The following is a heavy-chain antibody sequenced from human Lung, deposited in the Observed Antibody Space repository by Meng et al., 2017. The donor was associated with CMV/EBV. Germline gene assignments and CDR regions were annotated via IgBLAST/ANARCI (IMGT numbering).Heavy chain of an antibody. J-gene: IGHJ4*02. CDR2: IYSGGRT. V-gene: IGHV3-66*02. CDR3: ARVNFGVVTYFDY. Sequence: LKICCAASGFTVSSNHRTWVRQDPRKGLERVSVIYSGGRTYYADSVKGRFTISRDNSKNSVYLQMNSLRPEDTAVYYCARVNFGVVTYFDYWGQGTLVTVSS. CDR1: GFTVSSNH. D-gene: IGHD3-3*01.